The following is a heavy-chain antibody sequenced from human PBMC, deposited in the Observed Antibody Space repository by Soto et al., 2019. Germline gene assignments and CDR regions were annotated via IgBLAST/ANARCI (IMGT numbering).Heavy chain of an antibody. V-gene: IGHV3-23*01. J-gene: IGHJ4*02. D-gene: IGHD1-1*01. CDR3: AKGDWTKSLFDY. CDR2: ISGSGGYT. CDR1: GFTFSSYA. Sequence: EVQLLESGGGLVQPGGSLRLSCAASGFTFSSYALSWVRQAPGKGLEWVSTISGSGGYTYYADSVKGRFTISRDNSKNTLYLQMNSLRSEDTAVYYCAKGDWTKSLFDYVGQGTLVTVSS.